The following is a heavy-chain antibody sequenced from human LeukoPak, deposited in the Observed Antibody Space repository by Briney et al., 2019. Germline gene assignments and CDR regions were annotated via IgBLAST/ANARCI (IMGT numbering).Heavy chain of an antibody. CDR2: INPSDSDT. Sequence: KPGESLKISCKGSGYSFTNYWIAWVRQMAGKGLEWMVIINPSDSDTRYSPSFQGQVTISADKSISTAYLQWSSPKASDSAMYYCARAWNFDYWGQGTLVTVSS. CDR3: ARAWNFDY. CDR1: GYSFTNYW. J-gene: IGHJ4*02. D-gene: IGHD1-1*01. V-gene: IGHV5-51*01.